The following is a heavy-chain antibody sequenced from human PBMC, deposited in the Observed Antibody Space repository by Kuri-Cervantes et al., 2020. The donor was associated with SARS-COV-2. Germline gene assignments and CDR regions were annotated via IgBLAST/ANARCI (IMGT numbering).Heavy chain of an antibody. CDR2: IIPIFGTA. CDR1: GGTFSSYA. J-gene: IGHJ4*02. Sequence: SVKVSCKASGGTFSSYAISWVRQAPGQGLEWMGGIIPIFGTANYAQKFQGRVTITADESTSTAYMELSSLRAEDTAVYYCAKDLRLLWFGELLYWGQGTLVTVSS. CDR3: AKDLRLLWFGELLY. D-gene: IGHD3-10*01. V-gene: IGHV1-69*13.